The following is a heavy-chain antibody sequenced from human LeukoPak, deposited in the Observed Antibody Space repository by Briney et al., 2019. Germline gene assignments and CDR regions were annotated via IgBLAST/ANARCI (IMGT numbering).Heavy chain of an antibody. CDR1: GGSISSGDYY. D-gene: IGHD6-19*01. CDR2: IYYSGST. Sequence: SQTLSLTCTVSGGSISSGDYYWSWIRQPPGKGLEWIGYIYYSGSTYYNPSLKSRVTISVDTSKNQFSLKLSSVTAADTAVYYCARDRKAVAGMDVWGKGTTVAVSS. CDR3: ARDRKAVAGMDV. J-gene: IGHJ6*03. V-gene: IGHV4-30-4*08.